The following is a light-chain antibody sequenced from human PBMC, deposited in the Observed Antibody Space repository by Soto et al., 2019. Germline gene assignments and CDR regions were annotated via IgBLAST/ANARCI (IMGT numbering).Light chain of an antibody. CDR1: SSDVDGYNY. J-gene: IGLJ1*01. V-gene: IGLV2-14*01. CDR2: EVS. Sequence: QSVLTQPASVSGSPGQSITISCTGTSSDVDGYNYVSWYQQHPGKAPNVMIYEVSNRPSGVSNRFSGSKSGNTASLTISGLQAEDEADYYCSSYTSSSTYVFGTGTKVTVL. CDR3: SSYTSSSTYV.